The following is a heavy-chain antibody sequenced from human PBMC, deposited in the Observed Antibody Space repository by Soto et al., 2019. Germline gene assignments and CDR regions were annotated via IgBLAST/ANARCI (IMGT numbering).Heavy chain of an antibody. CDR1: GFTFSTYT. V-gene: IGHV3-23*01. Sequence: EVQLLESGGGLVQPGGSLRLSCAASGFTFSTYTMSWVRQAPGKGLEWVSTISGSGVGTYYADSVKGRFTISRDNSKNSLYLQMNSLRAEDTAVYYCARGLRYCSGGSCYYGAFDIWGQGTMVTVSS. J-gene: IGHJ3*02. CDR3: ARGLRYCSGGSCYYGAFDI. CDR2: ISGSGVGT. D-gene: IGHD2-15*01.